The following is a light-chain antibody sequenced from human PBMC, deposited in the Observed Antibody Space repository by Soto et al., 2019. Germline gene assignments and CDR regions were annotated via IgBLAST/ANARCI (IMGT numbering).Light chain of an antibody. CDR1: SSDVENYKL. V-gene: IGLV2-23*02. J-gene: IGLJ1*01. Sequence: QSALNQPASVSGSPGQSVTISCTATSSDVENYKLVSWYQQHPGKAPKLIIYEVTKRPSGVSNRFSGSKSANTASLPISGLQPEDEADYYCCSSVGSYVFGTGTKLTVL. CDR2: EVT. CDR3: CSSVGSYV.